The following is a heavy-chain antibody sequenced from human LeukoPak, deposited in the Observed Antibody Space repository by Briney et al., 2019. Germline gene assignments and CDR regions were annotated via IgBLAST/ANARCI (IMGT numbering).Heavy chain of an antibody. Sequence: ASVKVSCKVSGYTLTELSMHWVRQGPGKGLEWMGGFDPEDAETIYAQKFQGRVTLTEDTSTDTAYMELSSLGSEDTAVYYCAIEGSKSRYFDWLQTWGQGTLVTVSS. V-gene: IGHV1-24*01. J-gene: IGHJ5*02. CDR3: AIEGSKSRYFDWLQT. CDR2: FDPEDAET. D-gene: IGHD3-9*01. CDR1: GYTLTELS.